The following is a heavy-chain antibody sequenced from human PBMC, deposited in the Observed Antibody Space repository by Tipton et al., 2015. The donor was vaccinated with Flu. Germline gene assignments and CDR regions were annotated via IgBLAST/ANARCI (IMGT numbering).Heavy chain of an antibody. V-gene: IGHV4-59*01. D-gene: IGHD2-2*01. CDR1: GVSISSYY. Sequence: TLSLTCTVSGVSISSYYWSWIRQPPGKGLEWIGYIYYSGSTNYNPSLKSRVTISVDTSKNQFSLKLSSVTAADTAAYYCARGDCSSTSCLDYWGQGTLVTVSS. J-gene: IGHJ4*02. CDR2: IYYSGST. CDR3: ARGDCSSTSCLDY.